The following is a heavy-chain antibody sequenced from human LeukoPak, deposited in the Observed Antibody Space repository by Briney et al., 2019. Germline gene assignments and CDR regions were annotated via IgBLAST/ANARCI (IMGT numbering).Heavy chain of an antibody. J-gene: IGHJ4*02. D-gene: IGHD3-22*01. CDR3: ARRVGTNPYYYDSSGYFDY. V-gene: IGHV4-34*01. Sequence: SETLFLPCAVFWGGFSGFFWNWIPPPPRKGAEGVWGITHSGSTNYNPSLKSRVTISVDRSKNQFSLKLSSVTAADTTVYYCARRVGTNPYYYDSSGYFDYWGQGALVTVSS. CDR1: WGGFSGFF. CDR2: ITHSGST.